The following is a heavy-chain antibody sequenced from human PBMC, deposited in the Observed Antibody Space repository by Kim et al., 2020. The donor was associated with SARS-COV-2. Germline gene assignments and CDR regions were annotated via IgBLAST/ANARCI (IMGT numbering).Heavy chain of an antibody. J-gene: IGHJ4*02. D-gene: IGHD5-18*01. V-gene: IGHV3-30*02. CDR3: AKSWIRAFDY. CDR2: SK. Sequence: SKYYGDAVKGRFTISRDNSKNTLYLQMNSLRAEDTAVYYCAKSWIRAFDYWGQGTLVTVSS.